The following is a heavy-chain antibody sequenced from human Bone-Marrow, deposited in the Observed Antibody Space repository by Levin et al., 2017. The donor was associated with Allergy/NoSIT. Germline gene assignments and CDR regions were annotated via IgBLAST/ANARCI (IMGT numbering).Heavy chain of an antibody. CDR2: ILYDGVNK. J-gene: IGHJ6*02. V-gene: IGHV3-30*02. D-gene: IGHD1-1*01. CDR3: AKDCIWKPGGHVYHGVDV. Sequence: GGSLRLSCEASGFTASDYGIHWVRQVPGKGLEWVALILYDGVNKYYADSVKGRFTISRDNSKNMVYLQMNSLRAEDTAVYYCAKDCIWKPGGHVYHGVDVWGQGTTVTVSS. CDR1: GFTASDYG.